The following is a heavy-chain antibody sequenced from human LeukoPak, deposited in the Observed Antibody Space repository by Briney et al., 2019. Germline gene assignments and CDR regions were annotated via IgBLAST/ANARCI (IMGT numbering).Heavy chain of an antibody. Sequence: PSETLSLTCTVSGGSISSYYWSWIRQPPGKGLEWIGYIYYSGSTNYNPSLKSRVTISVDTSKNQFSLKLSSVTAADTAVYYCARGAAVTSWFDPWGQGTLVTVSS. D-gene: IGHD4-17*01. CDR2: IYYSGST. CDR1: GGSISSYY. CDR3: ARGAAVTSWFDP. V-gene: IGHV4-59*01. J-gene: IGHJ5*02.